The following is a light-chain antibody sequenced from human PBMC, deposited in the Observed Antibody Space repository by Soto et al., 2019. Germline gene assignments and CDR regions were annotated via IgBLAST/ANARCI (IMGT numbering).Light chain of an antibody. CDR1: SSDIGGYNF. CDR3: NSYRTVSTYV. J-gene: IGLJ1*01. Sequence: QSVLTQPASVSGSPGQSITIACTGTSSDIGGYNFVSWYQQHPGKAPKLLIYDVGNRPSGGSNRFSGSKSGNTASLTISGLQAEDEAHYYCNSYRTVSTYVFGTGTKLTVL. CDR2: DVG. V-gene: IGLV2-14*01.